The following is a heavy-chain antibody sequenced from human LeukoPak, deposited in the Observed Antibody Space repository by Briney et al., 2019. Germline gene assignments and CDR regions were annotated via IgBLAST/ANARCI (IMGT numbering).Heavy chain of an antibody. CDR1: ADSISNYY. CDR3: AAEFSNEQWLDWDY. Sequence: PSETLSLTCTVSADSISNYYWTWLRQPPGKGLEWIGYIYNSGSTNYKTSLNGRVTISMDTSKNQFSLKLSSVTAADTAVYYCAAEFSNEQWLDWDYWGQGTLVTVSS. D-gene: IGHD6-19*01. CDR2: IYNSGST. J-gene: IGHJ4*02. V-gene: IGHV4-59*01.